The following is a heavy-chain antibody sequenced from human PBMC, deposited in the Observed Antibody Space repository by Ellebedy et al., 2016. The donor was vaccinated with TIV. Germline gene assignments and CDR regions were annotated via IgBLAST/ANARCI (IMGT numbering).Heavy chain of an antibody. CDR1: GGSISSSSYY. D-gene: IGHD4-23*01. V-gene: IGHV4-39*07. CDR3: ARGNSVFDY. CDR2: IYYSGSA. J-gene: IGHJ4*02. Sequence: GSLRLSCTVSGGSISSSSYYWGWIRQPPGKGLEWIGSIYYSGSAYYNPSLKSRVTISVDTSKNQFSLKLSSVTAADTAVYYCARGNSVFDYWGQGTLVTVSS.